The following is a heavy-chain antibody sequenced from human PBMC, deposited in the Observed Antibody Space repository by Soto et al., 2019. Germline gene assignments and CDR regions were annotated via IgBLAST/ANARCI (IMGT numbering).Heavy chain of an antibody. J-gene: IGHJ4*02. V-gene: IGHV3-30-3*01. D-gene: IGHD5-18*01. CDR2: ISYDGSNK. CDR3: ASKPIHYSYGSDY. CDR1: GFTFSSYA. Sequence: QVQLVESGGGVVQPGRSLRLSCAASGFTFSSYAMHWVRQAPGKGLEWVAVISYDGSNKYYADSVKGRFTISRDNSKNTLYLQMNSLRAEDTAVYYCASKPIHYSYGSDYWGQGTLVTVSS.